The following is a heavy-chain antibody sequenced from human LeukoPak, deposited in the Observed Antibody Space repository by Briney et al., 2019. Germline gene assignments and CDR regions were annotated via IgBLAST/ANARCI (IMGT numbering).Heavy chain of an antibody. D-gene: IGHD6-13*01. CDR2: IYHSGST. J-gene: IGHJ6*03. CDR3: ARGSAAGKYYYYYMDV. CDR1: GYSISSGYY. Sequence: SETLSLTCTVSGYSISSGYYWGWIRQPPGKWLEWIGSIYHSGSTYYNPSLKSRVTISVDTSKNQFSLKLSSVTAADTAVYYCARGSAAGKYYYYYMDVWGKGTTVTISS. V-gene: IGHV4-38-2*02.